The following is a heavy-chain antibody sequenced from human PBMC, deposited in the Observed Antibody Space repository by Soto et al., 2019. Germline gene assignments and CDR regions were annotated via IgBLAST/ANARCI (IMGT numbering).Heavy chain of an antibody. Sequence: SETLSLTCTVSGGSISSYYWIWIRQPPGKGLEWIGYIYYSGSTNYNPSLKSRVTISVDTSKNQFSLKLSSVTAADTAVYYCASSLAVANWFDPWGQGTLVTVSS. V-gene: IGHV4-59*08. D-gene: IGHD6-19*01. CDR2: IYYSGST. J-gene: IGHJ5*02. CDR3: ASSLAVANWFDP. CDR1: GGSISSYY.